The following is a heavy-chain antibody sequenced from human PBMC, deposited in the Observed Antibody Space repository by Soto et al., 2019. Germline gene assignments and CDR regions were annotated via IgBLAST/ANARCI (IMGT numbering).Heavy chain of an antibody. V-gene: IGHV4-39*01. CDR2: IYFSGST. CDR1: AVSMNNTSYY. CDR3: ARHGSY. Sequence: SETLSLTCTVSAVSMNNTSYYWGWIRQSPGKGLEWIGTIYFSGSTFYNPSLKSRLTISIDRSKNQFSLRLTSVTAADTAVYYCARHGSYWGQGTLVTVSS. J-gene: IGHJ4*02.